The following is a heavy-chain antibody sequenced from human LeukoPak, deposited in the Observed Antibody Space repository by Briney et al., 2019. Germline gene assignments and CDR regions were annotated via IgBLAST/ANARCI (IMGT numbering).Heavy chain of an antibody. CDR3: AKDTGRYYDILTGLYYFDY. CDR2: ICGSGGRT. Sequence: PGGSLRLSCAASGFTFSSYAMSWVRQAPGAGLEWVSAICGSGGRTYYADSVKGRFTISRDNSKNPLNLQMNRLRAEDTAVYYCAKDTGRYYDILTGLYYFDYWGQGTLVTVSS. V-gene: IGHV3-23*01. CDR1: GFTFSSYA. D-gene: IGHD3-9*01. J-gene: IGHJ4*02.